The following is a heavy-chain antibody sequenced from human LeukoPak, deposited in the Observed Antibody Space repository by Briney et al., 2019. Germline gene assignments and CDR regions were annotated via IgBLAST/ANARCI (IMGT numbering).Heavy chain of an antibody. J-gene: IGHJ4*02. Sequence: SETLSLTCTVSGGSISSYYWSWIRQPPGKGLEWIGYIYYSGSTNYNPSLESRVTISVDTSKNQFSLKLSSVTAADTAVYYCARGQRQLYYFDYWGQGTLVTVSS. CDR3: ARGQRQLYYFDY. D-gene: IGHD6-6*01. V-gene: IGHV4-59*01. CDR1: GGSISSYY. CDR2: IYYSGST.